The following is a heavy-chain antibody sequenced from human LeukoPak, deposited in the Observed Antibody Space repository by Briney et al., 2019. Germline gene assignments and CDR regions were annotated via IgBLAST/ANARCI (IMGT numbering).Heavy chain of an antibody. V-gene: IGHV3-13*01. CDR2: IGTAGDT. J-gene: IGHJ5*02. CDR3: ASWEMATITRWDNWFDP. D-gene: IGHD5-24*01. Sequence: PGGSLRLSCAASGFTFSSYDMHWVRQATGKGLEWVSAIGTAGDTYYPGSVKGRFTISRENAKNSLYLQMNSLRAEDTAVYYCASWEMATITRWDNWFDPWGQGTLVTVSS. CDR1: GFTFSSYD.